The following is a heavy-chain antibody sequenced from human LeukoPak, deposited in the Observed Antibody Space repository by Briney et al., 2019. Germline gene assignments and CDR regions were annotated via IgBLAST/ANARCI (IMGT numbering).Heavy chain of an antibody. J-gene: IGHJ4*02. D-gene: IGHD2-2*01. CDR2: IYYSGST. Sequence: SETLSLTCTVSGGSISSSSYYWGWIRQPPGKGLEWIGSIYYSGSTYYNPSLKSRVTISVDTSKNQFSLKLSSVTAADTAVYYCARLSTWNCSSTSCRGDYYFDYWGQGTLVTVSS. CDR3: ARLSTWNCSSTSCRGDYYFDY. CDR1: GGSISSSSYY. V-gene: IGHV4-39*01.